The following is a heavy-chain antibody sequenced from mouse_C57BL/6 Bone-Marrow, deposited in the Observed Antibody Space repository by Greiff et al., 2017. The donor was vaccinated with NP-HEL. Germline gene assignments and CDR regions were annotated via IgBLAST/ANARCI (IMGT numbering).Heavy chain of an antibody. CDR3: ARGLRDY. CDR1: GYSFTGYY. D-gene: IGHD1-1*01. V-gene: IGHV1-42*01. J-gene: IGHJ2*01. Sequence: EVKLMESGPELVKPGASVKISCKASGYSFTGYYMNWVKQSPEKSLEWIGEINPSTGGTTYNQKFKAKATLTVDKSSSTAYMQLKSLTSEDSAVYYCARGLRDYWGQGTTLTVSS. CDR2: INPSTGGT.